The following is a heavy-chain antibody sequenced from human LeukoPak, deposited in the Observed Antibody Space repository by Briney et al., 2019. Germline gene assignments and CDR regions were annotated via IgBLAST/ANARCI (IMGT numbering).Heavy chain of an antibody. CDR2: ISYDGSNK. Sequence: PGGSLRLSCAASGFTFSSYAMHWVRQAPGKGLEWVAVISYDGSNKYYADSVKGRFTISRDNSKNTLYLQMNSLRAEDTAVYYCAREYAPSGYYPFDYWGQGTLVTVSS. CDR3: AREYAPSGYYPFDY. CDR1: GFTFSSYA. D-gene: IGHD3-3*01. J-gene: IGHJ4*02. V-gene: IGHV3-30*04.